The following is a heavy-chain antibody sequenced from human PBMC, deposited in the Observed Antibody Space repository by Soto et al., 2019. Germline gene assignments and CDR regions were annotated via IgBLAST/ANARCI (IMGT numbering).Heavy chain of an antibody. J-gene: IGHJ6*03. V-gene: IGHV1-2*04. CDR2: INPNSGGT. CDR3: ARDAGLYGSGSYYRGSNYMDV. CDR1: GYTFTGYY. D-gene: IGHD3-10*01. Sequence: ASVKVSCKASGYTFTGYYMHWVRQAPGQGLEWMGWINPNSGGTNYAQKFQGWVTMTRDTSISTAYMELSRLRSDDTAVYYCARDAGLYGSGSYYRGSNYMDVWDKGTTVTVSS.